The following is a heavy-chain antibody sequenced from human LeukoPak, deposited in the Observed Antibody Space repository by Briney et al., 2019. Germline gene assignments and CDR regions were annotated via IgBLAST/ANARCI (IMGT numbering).Heavy chain of an antibody. CDR1: GFTFSSYA. CDR2: ISGSGGST. D-gene: IGHD3-22*01. J-gene: IGHJ4*02. V-gene: IGHV3-23*01. CDR3: AKDLTASTVIVVAHFDY. Sequence: PGGSLRLSCAASGFTFSSYAMSWVRQAPGKGLEWVSAISGSGGSTYYADSVKGRFTISRDNSKNTLYLQMNSLRAEDTAVYYCAKDLTASTVIVVAHFDYWGQGTLVTVSS.